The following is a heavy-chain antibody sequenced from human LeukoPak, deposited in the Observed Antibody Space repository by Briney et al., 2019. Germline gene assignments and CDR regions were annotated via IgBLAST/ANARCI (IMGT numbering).Heavy chain of an antibody. J-gene: IGHJ5*02. Sequence: ASVKVSCKASGYTFTGYYMHWVRQAPGQGLKWMGRINPNSGGTNYAQKFQGRVTMTRDTSISTAYMELSRLRSDDTAVYYCARVGITMVRGVNYNWFDPWGQGTLVTVSS. CDR2: INPNSGGT. CDR3: ARVGITMVRGVNYNWFDP. CDR1: GYTFTGYY. D-gene: IGHD3-10*01. V-gene: IGHV1-2*06.